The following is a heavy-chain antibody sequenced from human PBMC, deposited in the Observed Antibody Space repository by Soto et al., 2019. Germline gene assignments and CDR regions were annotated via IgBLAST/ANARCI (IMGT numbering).Heavy chain of an antibody. Sequence: ASVKVSCKVSGYTLTELSMHWVRQAPGKGLEWMGGFDPEDGETIYAQKFQGRVTMTEDTSTDTAYMELSSLRSEGTAVYYCATAPGVIVPYDSFDIWGQGTMVTVSS. CDR3: ATAPGVIVPYDSFDI. J-gene: IGHJ3*02. D-gene: IGHD3-22*01. V-gene: IGHV1-24*01. CDR2: FDPEDGET. CDR1: GYTLTELS.